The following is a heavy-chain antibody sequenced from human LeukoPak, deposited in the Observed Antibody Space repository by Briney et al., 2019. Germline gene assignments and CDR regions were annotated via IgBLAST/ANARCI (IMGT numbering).Heavy chain of an antibody. CDR3: AKRFKPRGYSGYDSSNCYYYRDV. D-gene: IGHD5-12*01. CDR2: IIASGGST. Sequence: PRGALRLSRAASGFTLCSFCMSWGRPAPGEGLGWVSAIIASGGSTYYAHSVTGPFTISRDNSKNTLYLQTNSLSAEATDLYYCAKRFKPRGYSGYDSSNCYYYRDVWGKGTTVTVSS. V-gene: IGHV3-23*01. CDR1: GFTLCSFC. J-gene: IGHJ6*03.